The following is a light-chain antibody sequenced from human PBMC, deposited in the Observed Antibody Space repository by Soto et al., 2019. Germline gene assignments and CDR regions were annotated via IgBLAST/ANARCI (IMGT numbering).Light chain of an antibody. Sequence: IVMTQSPATLPVSPGERATLSCRASQSISSSTLAWYQQKPGQPPRLLIYSVSTRAAGIPARFSGSGSGTEFTLTISSLQSEDFAVYYCQQHSNWPLTFGQWTKLEI. J-gene: IGKJ2*01. CDR2: SVS. V-gene: IGKV3-15*01. CDR3: QQHSNWPLT. CDR1: QSISSS.